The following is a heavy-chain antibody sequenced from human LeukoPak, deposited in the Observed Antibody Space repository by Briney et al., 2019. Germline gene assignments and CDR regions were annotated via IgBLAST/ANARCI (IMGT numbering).Heavy chain of an antibody. V-gene: IGHV4-59*11. J-gene: IGHJ4*02. CDR1: GGSLSGHF. CDR2: IHSSGST. Sequence: SDTLSLTCTVSGGSLSGHFWSWFRRPPGKGLENIGYIHSSGSTNYNPSYKSRVTVSLEMSKNQFSLSLSSVTAADTAVYYCARDPVAADWYNFDFWGQGILVTVSS. D-gene: IGHD3-9*01. CDR3: ARDPVAADWYNFDF.